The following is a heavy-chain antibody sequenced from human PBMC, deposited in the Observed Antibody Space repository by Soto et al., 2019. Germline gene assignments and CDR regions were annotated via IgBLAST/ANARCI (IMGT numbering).Heavy chain of an antibody. CDR1: GGSISSGGYS. J-gene: IGHJ4*02. CDR3: AAGGGLPRYY. D-gene: IGHD5-12*01. V-gene: IGHV4-30-2*01. Sequence: QLQLQESGSGLVKPLQTLSLTCAVSGGSISSGGYSWSWIRQPPGKGLEWIGYIYHSGSTYYNPSLKSRVTISVARSKTQFSLKLSSVTAADTAVYYCAAGGGLPRYYWGQGTLVTVSS. CDR2: IYHSGST.